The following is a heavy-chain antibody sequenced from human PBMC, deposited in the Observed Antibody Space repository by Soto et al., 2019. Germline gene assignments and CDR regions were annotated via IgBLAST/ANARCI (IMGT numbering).Heavy chain of an antibody. CDR2: ISYAGRNK. CDR1: GFTFSRYA. J-gene: IGHJ6*02. CDR3: AGSGIYYNSYYGMDV. Sequence: QVQLVESGGGVDQPGRSLRLSCAAYGFTFSRYAMHWVRQAPGKGLEWVAVISYAGRNKYYADSVKGRNTISRDNSKNTLYLQMNSRRVEDTAVYYCAGSGIYYNSYYGMDVWCQGTTVTVSS. D-gene: IGHD3-10*01. V-gene: IGHV3-30-3*01.